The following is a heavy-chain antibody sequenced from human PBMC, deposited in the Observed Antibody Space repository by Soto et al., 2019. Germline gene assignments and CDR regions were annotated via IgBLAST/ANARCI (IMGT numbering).Heavy chain of an antibody. J-gene: IGHJ4*01. V-gene: IGHV3-21*03. CDR3: TTDSYSTMIVVRFDY. D-gene: IGHD3-22*01. CDR1: GFTFSSYS. Sequence: GGSLRLSCAASGFTFSSYSMNWVRQAPGKGLEWVSSISSSSSYIYYADSVKGRFTISRDNAKNSLYLQMNSLKTEDKGIYYCTTDSYSTMIVVRFDYWGHGTLVTVSS. CDR2: ISSSSSYI.